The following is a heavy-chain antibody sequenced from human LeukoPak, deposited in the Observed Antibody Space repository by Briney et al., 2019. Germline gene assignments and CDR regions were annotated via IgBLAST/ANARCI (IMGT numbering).Heavy chain of an antibody. J-gene: IGHJ4*02. V-gene: IGHV4-4*07. Sequence: SETLSLTCTVSGGSISSYYWSWIWQPAGKGLEWIGRIYTSGSTNYNPSLKSRVTMSVDTSKNQFSLKLSSVTAADTAVYYCARDSSGWYKEGYYFDYWGQGTLVTVSS. CDR1: GGSISSYY. CDR2: IYTSGST. CDR3: ARDSSGWYKEGYYFDY. D-gene: IGHD6-19*01.